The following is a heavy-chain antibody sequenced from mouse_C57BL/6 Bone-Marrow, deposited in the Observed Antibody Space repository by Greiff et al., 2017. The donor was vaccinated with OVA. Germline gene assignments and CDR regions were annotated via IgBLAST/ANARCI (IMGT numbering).Heavy chain of an antibody. CDR2: IDPENGDT. V-gene: IGHV14-4*01. D-gene: IGHD2-14*01. CDR1: GFNIKDDY. CDR3: TTRYSYYFDY. J-gene: IGHJ2*01. Sequence: EVQLQQSGAELVRPGASVKLSCTASGFNIKDDYMHWVKQRPEQGLEWIGWIDPENGDTEYASKFQGKATITADTSSNTAYLQLSSLTSEDTAVYYCTTRYSYYFDYWGQGTTLTVSS.